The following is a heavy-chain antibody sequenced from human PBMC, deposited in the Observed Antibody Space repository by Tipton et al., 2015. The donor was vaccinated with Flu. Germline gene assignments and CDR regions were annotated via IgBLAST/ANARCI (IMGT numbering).Heavy chain of an antibody. CDR2: IYYSGST. CDR3: ARDRVGATSWYFDL. D-gene: IGHD1-26*01. V-gene: IGHV4-59*01. CDR1: GGSISSYY. Sequence: TLSLTCTVSGGSISSYYWSWIRQPPGKGLEWIGYIYYSGSTNYNPSLKSRVTISVDTSKNQFSLKLSSVTAADTAVYYCARDRVGATSWYFDLWGRGTLVTVSS. J-gene: IGHJ2*01.